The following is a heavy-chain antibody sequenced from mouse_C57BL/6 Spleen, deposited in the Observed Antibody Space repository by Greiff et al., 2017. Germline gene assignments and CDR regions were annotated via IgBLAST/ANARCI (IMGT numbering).Heavy chain of an antibody. Sequence: VQLQQSGAELVRPGASVKLSCTASGFNIKDDYMHWVKQRPEQGLEWIGWIDPENGDTEYASKFQGKATITAGTSSNTAYLQLSSLTSEDTAVYYCTTATVVSMDYWGQGTSVTVSS. CDR1: GFNIKDDY. J-gene: IGHJ4*01. CDR2: IDPENGDT. CDR3: TTATVVSMDY. V-gene: IGHV14-4*01. D-gene: IGHD1-1*01.